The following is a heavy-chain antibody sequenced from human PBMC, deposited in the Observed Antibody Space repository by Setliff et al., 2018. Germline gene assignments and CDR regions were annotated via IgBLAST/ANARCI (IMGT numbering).Heavy chain of an antibody. CDR2: IDQFGSQK. CDR3: ATFWSGYFDY. Sequence: PGGYLSLSCVASGFTFSSYWMSWVRQAPGKGLEWVANIDQFGSQKYYVDSVKGRFTISRDDAQNSVYLQMSTLRAEDTAVYYCATFWSGYFDYWGQGSLVTVSS. CDR1: GFTFSSYW. V-gene: IGHV3-7*01. D-gene: IGHD3-3*01. J-gene: IGHJ4*02.